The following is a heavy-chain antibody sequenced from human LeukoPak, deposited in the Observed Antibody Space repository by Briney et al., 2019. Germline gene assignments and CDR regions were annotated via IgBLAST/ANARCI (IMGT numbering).Heavy chain of an antibody. Sequence: SETLSLTCAVYGAAYNAYYWSWIRQPPGKGLEWIGDIDHRGTATYNPSLKSRLTISADASKNQFPLKLNSVTDADTAVYYCAVGITILGVAASFDSWGQGNLVIVSS. J-gene: IGHJ4*02. V-gene: IGHV4-34*01. CDR3: AVGITILGVAASFDS. D-gene: IGHD3-3*01. CDR1: GAAYNAYY. CDR2: IDHRGTA.